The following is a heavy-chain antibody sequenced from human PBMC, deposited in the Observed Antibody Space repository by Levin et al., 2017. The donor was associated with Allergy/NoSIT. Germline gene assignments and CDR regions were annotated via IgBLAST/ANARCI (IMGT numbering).Heavy chain of an antibody. V-gene: IGHV4-59*01. J-gene: IGHJ4*02. CDR2: IYYSGST. CDR3: ARETAGATRGVDY. Sequence: SETLSLTCTVSGGSISSYYWSWIRQPPGKGLEWIGYIYYSGSTNYNPSLKSRVTISVDTSKNQFSLKLSSVTAADTAVYYCARETAGATRGVDYWGQGTLVTVSS. CDR1: GGSISSYY. D-gene: IGHD1-26*01.